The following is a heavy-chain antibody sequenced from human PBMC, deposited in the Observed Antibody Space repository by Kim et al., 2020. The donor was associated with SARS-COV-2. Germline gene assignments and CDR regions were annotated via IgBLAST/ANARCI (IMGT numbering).Heavy chain of an antibody. CDR2: IWYDGSNK. V-gene: IGHV3-33*01. CDR1: GFTFSSYG. J-gene: IGHJ6*02. Sequence: GGSLRLSCAASGFTFSSYGMHWVRQAPGKGLEWVAVIWYDGSNKYYADSVKGRFTISRDNSKNTLYLQMNSLRAEDTAVYYCARDSPFGDYYGMDVWGQGTTVTVSS. CDR3: ARDSPFGDYYGMDV. D-gene: IGHD3-16*01.